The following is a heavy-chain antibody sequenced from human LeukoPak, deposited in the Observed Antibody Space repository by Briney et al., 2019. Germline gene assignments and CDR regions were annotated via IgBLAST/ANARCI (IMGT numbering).Heavy chain of an antibody. Sequence: GRSLRLSCAASGFTFSSYGMHWVRQAPGKGLEWVAVISYDGSNKYYADSVKGRFTISRDNSKNTLHLQMNSLRAEDTAVYYCAKESGYCSSTSCYAHLFDYWGQGTLVTVSS. D-gene: IGHD2-2*01. V-gene: IGHV3-30*18. J-gene: IGHJ4*02. CDR2: ISYDGSNK. CDR1: GFTFSSYG. CDR3: AKESGYCSSTSCYAHLFDY.